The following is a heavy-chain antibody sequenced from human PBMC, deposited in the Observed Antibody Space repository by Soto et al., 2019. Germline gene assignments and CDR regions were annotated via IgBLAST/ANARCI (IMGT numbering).Heavy chain of an antibody. D-gene: IGHD2-15*01. V-gene: IGHV1-69*13. CDR1: GYIFTNYD. CDR3: ARSGGLDRDFNY. CDR2: IIPMFDTP. J-gene: IGHJ4*02. Sequence: SVKVSCKASGYIFTNYDINWVRQATGQGLEYLGGIIPMFDTPIYAQKFQDRVTITADESTSTAYMQLSSLRSGDTAVYYCARSGGLDRDFNYWGQGSLVTVSS.